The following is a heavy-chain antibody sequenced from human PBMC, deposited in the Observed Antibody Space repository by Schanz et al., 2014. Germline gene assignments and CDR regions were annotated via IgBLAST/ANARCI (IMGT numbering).Heavy chain of an antibody. Sequence: EADLVESGGGLIQRGESLRLSCSASGFSFSSYSMNWVRQAPGKGLEWLSYIDGKSTTVYYADSVKGRFTISRDNSKNTLYLHMNTLRSEDTAVYYCARDAADFYDILTEEDYWGQGTLVTVSS. CDR2: IDGKSTTV. D-gene: IGHD3-9*01. J-gene: IGHJ4*02. CDR3: ARDAADFYDILTEEDY. V-gene: IGHV3-48*01. CDR1: GFSFSSYS.